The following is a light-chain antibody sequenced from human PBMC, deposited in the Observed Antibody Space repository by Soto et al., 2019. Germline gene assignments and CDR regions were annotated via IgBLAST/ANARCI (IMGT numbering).Light chain of an antibody. J-gene: IGKJ2*01. CDR3: QQYGSSPYT. V-gene: IGKV3-20*01. CDR1: QSVSSSY. Sequence: EIVVTQSPGTLSLSPGERATLSCRASQSVSSSYLGWYKQKPGQAPRLLIYAASSRATGIPDRFSGSGSATDFTLTISRLETEDFAVYYCQQYGSSPYTFGQGTKLEIK. CDR2: AAS.